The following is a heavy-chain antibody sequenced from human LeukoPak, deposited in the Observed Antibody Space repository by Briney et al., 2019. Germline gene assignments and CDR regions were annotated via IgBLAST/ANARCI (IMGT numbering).Heavy chain of an antibody. CDR2: ISSSGSTI. CDR1: GFIFSDYY. V-gene: IGHV3-11*01. J-gene: IGHJ4*02. CDR3: AKGKRIYNN. Sequence: GGSLRLSCAASGFIFSDYYMTWLRQAPGKGLEWVSYISSSGSTIYSTDSVKGRFTISRDNANNSLYLQMNSLKAEDTALYYCAKGKRIYNNWGQGTLVTVSS. D-gene: IGHD1-1*01.